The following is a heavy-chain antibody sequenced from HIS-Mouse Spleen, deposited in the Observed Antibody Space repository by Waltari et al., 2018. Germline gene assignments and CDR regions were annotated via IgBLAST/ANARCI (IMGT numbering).Heavy chain of an antibody. D-gene: IGHD6-13*01. CDR1: GGSISSSSYY. J-gene: IGHJ2*01. Sequence: QLQLQESGPGLVKPSETLSLTCTVSGGSISSSSYYWGWIRQPPGKGLEWIGCIYYSGGTYYNPSLKGRFTISVDTSKNQFSLKLSSVTAADTAVYYCAREIPYSSSWYDWYFDLWGRGTLVTVSS. CDR3: AREIPYSSSWYDWYFDL. V-gene: IGHV4-39*07. CDR2: IYYSGGT.